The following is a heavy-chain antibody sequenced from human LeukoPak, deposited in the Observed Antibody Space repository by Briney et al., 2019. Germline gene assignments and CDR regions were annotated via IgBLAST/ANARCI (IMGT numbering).Heavy chain of an antibody. CDR2: IYSGGST. CDR1: GFTVSSNY. D-gene: IGHD3-10*01. J-gene: IGHJ4*02. Sequence: PGGSLRLSCAASGFTVSSNYMSWVRQAPGKGLEWVSVIYSGGSTYYADSVKGRFTISRDNSKNTLYLQMNSLRAEDTAVYYRARESSITMVRGVIGYWGQGTLVTVSS. V-gene: IGHV3-66*02. CDR3: ARESSITMVRGVIGY.